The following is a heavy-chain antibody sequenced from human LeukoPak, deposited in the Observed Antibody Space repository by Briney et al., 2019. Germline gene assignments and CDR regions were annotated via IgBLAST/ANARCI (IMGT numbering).Heavy chain of an antibody. CDR2: INPNNGDT. V-gene: IGHV1-2*06. Sequence: ASVKVSCKASGYTFTGYYIHWVRQAPGQGLEWMGRINPNNGDTDYAQKFPGRVTLTRDTSIGTAYMELSSLRSDDTAMYYCARDTFRYYDFWSGYLYGMDVWGQGTTVTVFS. D-gene: IGHD3-3*01. CDR3: ARDTFRYYDFWSGYLYGMDV. CDR1: GYTFTGYY. J-gene: IGHJ6*02.